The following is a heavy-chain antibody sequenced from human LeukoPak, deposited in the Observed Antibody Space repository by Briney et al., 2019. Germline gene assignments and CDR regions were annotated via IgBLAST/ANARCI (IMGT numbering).Heavy chain of an antibody. D-gene: IGHD2-15*01. Sequence: GGYLRLSCAASGFTFSSYYMNWVRQAPGKGLEWVSSISRSTNHTYYADSLKGRFTISRDNAKNSLYLQMNSLRAEDTAVYYCARVSLADGGYFDNWGQGSLVTVSS. CDR2: ISRSTNHT. CDR3: ARVSLADGGYFDN. CDR1: GFTFSSYY. V-gene: IGHV3-21*01. J-gene: IGHJ4*02.